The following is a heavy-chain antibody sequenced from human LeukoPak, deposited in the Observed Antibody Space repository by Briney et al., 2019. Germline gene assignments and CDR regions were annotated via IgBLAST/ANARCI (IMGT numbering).Heavy chain of an antibody. J-gene: IGHJ5*02. D-gene: IGHD3-10*01. Sequence: SETLSLTCTVSGYSINSAFYWGWIRVPPGKGLEWIGSVFHRGTTYYNSSLKSRVNISIDTSKNQFSLKLNSLTAEDTATYYCVRDGYYGSGSPGWFGPWGPGTLVIVSA. CDR1: GYSINSAFY. CDR2: VFHRGTT. CDR3: VRDGYYGSGSPGWFGP. V-gene: IGHV4-38-2*02.